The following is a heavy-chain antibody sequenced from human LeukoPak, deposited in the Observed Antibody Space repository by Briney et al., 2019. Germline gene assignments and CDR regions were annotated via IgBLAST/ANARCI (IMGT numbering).Heavy chain of an antibody. V-gene: IGHV3-30*18. CDR1: GFTFSNHA. Sequence: GGSLRLSCAVSGFTFSNHAMSWVRQAPGKGLEWVAVISYDGSNKYYADSVKGRFTISRDNSKNTLYLQMNSLRAEDTAVYYCAKDLHVDISMDVWGQGTTVTVSS. D-gene: IGHD2-2*03. CDR3: AKDLHVDISMDV. CDR2: ISYDGSNK. J-gene: IGHJ6*02.